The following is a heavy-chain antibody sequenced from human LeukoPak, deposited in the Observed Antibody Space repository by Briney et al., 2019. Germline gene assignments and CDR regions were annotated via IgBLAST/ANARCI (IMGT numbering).Heavy chain of an antibody. Sequence: PSETLSLTCTVSGGSISSYYWSWIRQPPGKGLEWIGYIYYSGSTNYNPSHKSRVTISVDTSKNQFSLKLSSVTAADTAVYYCARGIYSSGWYAWFDPWGQGTLVTVSS. CDR1: GGSISSYY. CDR2: IYYSGST. D-gene: IGHD6-19*01. V-gene: IGHV4-59*08. CDR3: ARGIYSSGWYAWFDP. J-gene: IGHJ5*02.